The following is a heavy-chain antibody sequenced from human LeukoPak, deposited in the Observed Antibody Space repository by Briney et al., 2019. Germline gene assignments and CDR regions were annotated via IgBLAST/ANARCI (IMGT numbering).Heavy chain of an antibody. CDR1: GFTFYNSG. CDR2: ISGSGGAT. D-gene: IGHD3-22*01. J-gene: IGHJ4*02. CDR3: ARRPGWDSSGYYDY. V-gene: IGHV3-23*01. Sequence: PGGSLRLSCAASGFTFYNSGMGWVRQAPGKGLEWVSAISGSGGATYYADSVKARFTISKDDSKNTLYLQMSSLRAEDTAVYYCARRPGWDSSGYYDYWGQGTLVTVSS.